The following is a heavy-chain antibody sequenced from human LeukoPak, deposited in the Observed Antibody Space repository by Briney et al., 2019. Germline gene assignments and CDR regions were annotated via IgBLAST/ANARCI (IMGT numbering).Heavy chain of an antibody. CDR3: ARGRVPNWNDAGFDY. V-gene: IGHV1-8*03. CDR1: GYTFTSYD. J-gene: IGHJ4*02. Sequence: ASVKVSCTASGYTFTSYDIDWVRQATGQGLEWMGWMNPNSGNTGYAQKFQGRVTITRNTSISTAYMELSSLRSEDTAVYYCARGRVPNWNDAGFDYWGQGTLVTVSS. D-gene: IGHD1-20*01. CDR2: MNPNSGNT.